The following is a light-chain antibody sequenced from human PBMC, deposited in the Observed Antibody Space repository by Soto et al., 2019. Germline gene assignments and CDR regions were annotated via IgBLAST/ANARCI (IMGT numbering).Light chain of an antibody. CDR2: AAS. V-gene: IGKV3-15*01. CDR3: QQYNNWRPFT. Sequence: EIVMTQSPATLSVSPGEGATLSCRASQSVSSNLAWYQQKPGQAPRLLIYAASTRATGIPARFSGSGSGTGFTLTISSLQSEDFAVYFCQQYNNWRPFTFGPGTKVDIK. J-gene: IGKJ3*01. CDR1: QSVSSN.